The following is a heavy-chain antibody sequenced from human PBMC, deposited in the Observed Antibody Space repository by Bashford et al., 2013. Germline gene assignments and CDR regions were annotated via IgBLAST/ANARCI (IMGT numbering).Heavy chain of an antibody. J-gene: IGHJ4*02. V-gene: IGHV3-74*01. Sequence: GGSLRLSCAASGFTFSTYWMHWVRQAPGKGLVWVSSINEDGTNTNYADSVKGRFTISRDNAKSTLYLQMKSLRAEDTAVYYCARHLYSDSDYWGQGTLVTVSS. CDR1: GFTFSTYW. CDR2: INEDGTNT. CDR3: ARHLYSDSDY. D-gene: IGHD4-17*01.